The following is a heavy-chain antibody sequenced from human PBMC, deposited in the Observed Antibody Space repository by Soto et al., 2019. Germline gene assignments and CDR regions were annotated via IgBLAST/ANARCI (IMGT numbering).Heavy chain of an antibody. CDR3: TKKSGDPFPFDP. CDR2: ISPRNSDT. Sequence: QVQLVQSGAEVKKPGASVKVSCKASGYTFIDYYIHWVRQAPGQGLEWMGWISPRNSDTNYAQKFQGRVTMTRDTSISTAYMELTSLKSDDTAVYYCTKKSGDPFPFDPWGQGTRVTVSS. CDR1: GYTFIDYY. V-gene: IGHV1-2*02. D-gene: IGHD1-26*01. J-gene: IGHJ5*02.